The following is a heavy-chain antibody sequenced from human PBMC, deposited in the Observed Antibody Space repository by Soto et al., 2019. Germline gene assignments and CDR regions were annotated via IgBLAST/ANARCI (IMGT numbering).Heavy chain of an antibody. D-gene: IGHD3-22*01. CDR3: ARGGYFDSSNYLAY. V-gene: IGHV1-3*01. CDR1: GYTFTSYG. J-gene: IGHJ4*02. CDR2: INPGNGNT. Sequence: ASVKVSCKAYGYTFTSYGINWVRQAPGRGLEWMGWINPGNGNTKYSQQFQGRVIIGRDTSASTAYMELSSLRSEDTAVYYCARGGYFDSSNYLAYWGLGTLVTVSS.